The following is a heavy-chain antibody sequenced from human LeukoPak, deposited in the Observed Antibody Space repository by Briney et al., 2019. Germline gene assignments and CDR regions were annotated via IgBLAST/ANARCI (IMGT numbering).Heavy chain of an antibody. CDR2: ISSNGGST. J-gene: IGHJ6*03. CDR3: ARAAIAAARIYYYMDV. V-gene: IGHV3-64*01. CDR1: GFTFSRYT. Sequence: ESGGSLRLSCAASGFTFSRYTMHWVRQAPGKGLEYVSTISSNGGSTYYANSMKGRFTISRDNSKNTLYLQMNSLRAEDTAVYYCARAAIAAARIYYYMDVWGKGTTVTVSS. D-gene: IGHD6-13*01.